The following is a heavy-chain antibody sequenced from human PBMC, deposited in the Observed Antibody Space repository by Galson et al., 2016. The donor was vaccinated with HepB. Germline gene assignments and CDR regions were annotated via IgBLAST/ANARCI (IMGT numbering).Heavy chain of an antibody. V-gene: IGHV3-23*01. J-gene: IGHJ4*02. Sequence: SLRLSCAASGFSFDNFAMSWVRQAPGKGLEWVSGISYNGDTTYYADSVKGRFTISRDNSKNTVHLQMNSLRAEDTAVYYCAKDGSGSSYTWNYFDSWGQGTPVTVSS. CDR1: GFSFDNFA. CDR2: ISYNGDTT. CDR3: AKDGSGSSYTWNYFDS. D-gene: IGHD3-10*01.